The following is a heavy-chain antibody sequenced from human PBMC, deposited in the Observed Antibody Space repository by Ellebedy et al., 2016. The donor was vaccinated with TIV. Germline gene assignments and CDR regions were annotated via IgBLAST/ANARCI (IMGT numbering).Heavy chain of an antibody. J-gene: IGHJ4*02. CDR1: GFIFSNYV. CDR2: MAEYDGRT. D-gene: IGHD7-27*01. V-gene: IGHV3-23*01. CDR3: TKRAENWGFFDY. Sequence: GESLKISCAASGFIFSNYVMAWVRQVQGKGLEWVSAMAEYDGRTFYADSMRVRFTIARDNSGNTLFLHMKSLRSEDTAIYYCTKRAENWGFFDYWGQGARVTVSS.